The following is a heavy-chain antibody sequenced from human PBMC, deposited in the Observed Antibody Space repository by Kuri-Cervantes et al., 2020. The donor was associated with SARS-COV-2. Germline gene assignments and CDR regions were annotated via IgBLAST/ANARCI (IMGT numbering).Heavy chain of an antibody. D-gene: IGHD5-18*01. CDR3: ARAYTAMVTRGFDY. CDR2: IYYSGST. V-gene: IGHV4-39*01. J-gene: IGHJ4*02. CDR1: GGSISSSSYY. Sequence: SETLSLTCTVSGGSISSSSYYWGWIRQPPGKGLEWIGSIYYSGSTYYNPSLKSRVTISVDTSKNQFSLKLSSVTAADTAVYYCARAYTAMVTRGFDYWGQGTLVTGYS.